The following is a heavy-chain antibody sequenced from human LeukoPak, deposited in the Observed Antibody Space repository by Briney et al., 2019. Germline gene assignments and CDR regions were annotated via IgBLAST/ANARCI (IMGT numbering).Heavy chain of an antibody. V-gene: IGHV3-30*04. CDR1: GFTFSSYA. D-gene: IGHD6-19*01. J-gene: IGHJ4*02. CDR3: ARGIGSVDAYYFDY. Sequence: PGRSLRLSCAASGFTFSSYAMHWVRQAPGKGLEWVAVISYDGSNKYYADSVKGRFTISRDNSKNTLYLQMNSLRAEDTAVYYRARGIGSVDAYYFDYWGQGTLVTVSS. CDR2: ISYDGSNK.